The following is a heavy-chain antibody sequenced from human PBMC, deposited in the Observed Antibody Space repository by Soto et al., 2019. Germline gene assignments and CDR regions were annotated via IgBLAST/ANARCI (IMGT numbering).Heavy chain of an antibody. J-gene: IGHJ4*02. CDR2: IYATGTT. V-gene: IGHV4-4*07. CDR3: ARQRTSVVTQAYFDV. Sequence: PSETLSLTCTVSGASISGFYWSWIRKSAGKGLEWIGRIYATGTTDYNPSLKSRVMMSVDTSKDQFSLKLKSVTAADTALYFCARQRTSVVTQAYFDVWGPGSLVTVSS. CDR1: GASISGFY. D-gene: IGHD2-21*02.